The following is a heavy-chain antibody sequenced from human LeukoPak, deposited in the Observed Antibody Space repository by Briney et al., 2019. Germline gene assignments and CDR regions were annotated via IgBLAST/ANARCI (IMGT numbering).Heavy chain of an antibody. CDR2: IIPIFGTA. D-gene: IGHD6-13*01. J-gene: IGHJ6*03. CDR1: GGTFSSYA. Sequence: SVKVSCKASGGTFSSYAISWVRQAPGQGLEWMGGIIPIFGTANYARKFQGRVTITADESTSTAYMELSSLRSEDTAVYYCARVRLAAPDYYYMDVWGKGTTVTVSS. CDR3: ARVRLAAPDYYYMDV. V-gene: IGHV1-69*13.